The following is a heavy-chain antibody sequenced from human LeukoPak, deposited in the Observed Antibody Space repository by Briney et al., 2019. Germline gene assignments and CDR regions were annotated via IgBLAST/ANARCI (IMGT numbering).Heavy chain of an antibody. CDR3: ARLPYSSSWAYWYFDL. CDR2: IYHSGST. Sequence: SETLSLTCAVSGYSISSSYYWGWIRQPPGQGLEWIGSIYHSGSTYYNPSLKSRVTISVDTSKNQFSLKLSSVTAADTAVYYCARLPYSSSWAYWYFDLWGRGTLVTVSS. CDR1: GYSISSSYY. J-gene: IGHJ2*01. V-gene: IGHV4-38-2*01. D-gene: IGHD6-13*01.